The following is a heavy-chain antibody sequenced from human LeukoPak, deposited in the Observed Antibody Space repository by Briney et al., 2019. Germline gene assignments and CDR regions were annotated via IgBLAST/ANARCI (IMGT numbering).Heavy chain of an antibody. CDR3: ARGPFSGVGSAAAGDAFDI. D-gene: IGHD2-15*01. J-gene: IGHJ3*02. CDR1: GGSISSYY. Sequence: PSETLSLTCTVSGGSISSYYWSWIRQPPGKGLEWIGYIYYSGSTNYNPSLKSRVTISVDTSKNQFSLKLSSVTAADTAVYYCARGPFSGVGSAAAGDAFDIWGQGTMVTVSS. CDR2: IYYSGST. V-gene: IGHV4-59*01.